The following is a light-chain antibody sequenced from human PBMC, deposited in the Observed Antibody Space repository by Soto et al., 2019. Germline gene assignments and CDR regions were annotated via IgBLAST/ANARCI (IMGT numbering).Light chain of an antibody. Sequence: QSVLTQPASVSGSPGQSITISCTGSSSDVGAYNFVSWYQHHPGKAPKLILYEVTTRPSGVSSRFSGSKSGNTASLTISGLQADDEANYYCSSYTSSITLEYVFGTGTKVTVL. CDR1: SSDVGAYNF. J-gene: IGLJ1*01. V-gene: IGLV2-14*01. CDR2: EVT. CDR3: SSYTSSITLEYV.